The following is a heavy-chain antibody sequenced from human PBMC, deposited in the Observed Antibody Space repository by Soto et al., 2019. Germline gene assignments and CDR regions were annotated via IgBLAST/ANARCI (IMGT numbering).Heavy chain of an antibody. CDR2: IYYSGST. CDR1: GGPISSYY. V-gene: IGHV4-59*01. Sequence: SETLSLTCTVSGGPISSYYWSWIRQPPGKGLEWIGYIYYSGSTNYNPSLKSRVTMSVDTSKNQFSLKLSSVTAADTAVYYCARAYSGYDWFDYWGQGTLVTVSS. J-gene: IGHJ4*02. D-gene: IGHD5-12*01. CDR3: ARAYSGYDWFDY.